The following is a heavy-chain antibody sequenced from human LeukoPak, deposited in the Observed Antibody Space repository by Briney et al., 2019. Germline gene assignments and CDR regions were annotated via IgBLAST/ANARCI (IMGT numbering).Heavy chain of an antibody. Sequence: GGSLRLSCAASGFTFSTFWMGWVRQAPGKGLDWVANINQDEGEIYYADSVRGRFTISRDNAKNSLFLQMNSLRAEDTALYYCARLAVVGATVGFDFWGQGTLVTVSS. CDR3: ARLAVVGATVGFDF. CDR1: GFTFSTFW. J-gene: IGHJ4*02. CDR2: INQDEGEI. D-gene: IGHD1-26*01. V-gene: IGHV3-7*01.